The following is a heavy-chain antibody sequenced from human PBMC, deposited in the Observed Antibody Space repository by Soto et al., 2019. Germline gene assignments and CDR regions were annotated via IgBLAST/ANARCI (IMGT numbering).Heavy chain of an antibody. D-gene: IGHD3-3*01. Sequence: SETLPLTCTVSGGSIISSSYYWGWIRQPPGKGLEWIGSIYYSGSTYYNPSLKSRVTISVDTSKNQFSLKLSSVTAADTAVYYCASHNYDFWSGSTRDNYIDPRGQGILVTV. CDR1: GGSIISSSYY. J-gene: IGHJ5*02. CDR3: ASHNYDFWSGSTRDNYIDP. CDR2: IYYSGST. V-gene: IGHV4-39*01.